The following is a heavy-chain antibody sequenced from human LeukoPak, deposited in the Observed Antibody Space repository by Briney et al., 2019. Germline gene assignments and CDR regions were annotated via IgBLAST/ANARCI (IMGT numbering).Heavy chain of an antibody. CDR3: ARDDCSSTSCYLDV. Sequence: GGSLRLSCAASGFTFSSYEMNWVRQAPGKGLEWVSYISSSGSTRYYADSVKGRFTISRDNAKSSLYLQMNSLRAEDTAVYYCARDDCSSTSCYLDVWGKGTTVTISS. CDR1: GFTFSSYE. J-gene: IGHJ6*04. D-gene: IGHD2-2*01. V-gene: IGHV3-48*03. CDR2: ISSSGSTR.